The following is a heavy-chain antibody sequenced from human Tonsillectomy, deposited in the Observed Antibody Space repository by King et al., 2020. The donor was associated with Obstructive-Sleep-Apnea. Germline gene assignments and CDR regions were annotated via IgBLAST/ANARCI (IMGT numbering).Heavy chain of an antibody. D-gene: IGHD6-19*01. CDR3: ARGGYSSGWLTFDY. CDR2: IYHSRST. J-gene: IGHJ4*02. Sequence: GQLQESGPGLVKPSETLSLTCTVSWYSISSGYYWGWIRQPPGKGLEWIGSIYHSRSTYYNPSLKSRVTISELTSKNQFSLKLSSLTAADTAVFYCARGGYSSGWLTFDYWSQGSLVTVSS. V-gene: IGHV4-38-2*02. CDR1: WYSISSGYY.